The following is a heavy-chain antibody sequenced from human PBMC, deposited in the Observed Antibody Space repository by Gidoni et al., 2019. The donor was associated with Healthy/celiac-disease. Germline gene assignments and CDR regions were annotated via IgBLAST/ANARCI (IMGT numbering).Heavy chain of an antibody. Sequence: VQLQESGPGLVKPSGTPSLTFAVSGCSIRRSHWWSWVRQPPGKGLEWIGEIYHSGSTNYNPSLKSRVTISVDKSKNQFSLKLSSVTAADTAVYYCARGMSRVPAFDYWGQGTLVTVSS. CDR2: IYHSGST. CDR3: ARGMSRVPAFDY. CDR1: GCSIRRSHW. J-gene: IGHJ4*02. V-gene: IGHV4-4*02.